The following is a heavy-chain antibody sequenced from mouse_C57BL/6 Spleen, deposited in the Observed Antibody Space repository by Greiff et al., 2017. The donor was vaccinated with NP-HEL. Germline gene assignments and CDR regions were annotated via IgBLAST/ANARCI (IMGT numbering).Heavy chain of an antibody. CDR3: VVVATDYAMDY. CDR2: IRNKANGYTT. V-gene: IGHV7-4*01. Sequence: EVKVVESGGGLVQPGASLRLSCAASGFTFTDYYMSWVRQPPGKAPEWLALIRNKANGYTTEYTASVKGRFTISRDNSQNIHNLQMHTLSAEYSATYYCVVVATDYAMDYWGQGTSVTVSS. CDR1: GFTFTDYY. J-gene: IGHJ4*01. D-gene: IGHD1-1*01.